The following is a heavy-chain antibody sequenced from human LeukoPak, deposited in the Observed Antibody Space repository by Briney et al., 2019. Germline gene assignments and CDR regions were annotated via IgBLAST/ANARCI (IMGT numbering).Heavy chain of an antibody. V-gene: IGHV3-23*01. CDR1: GFTFSSYD. Sequence: GGSLRLSCAASGFTFSSYDMSWVRQAPGKGLEWVSAISSSGGSTYYADSVKGRFTISRDNSKSTLYLQMNSLRAEDTAVYYCAKDQSSGTYFDYWGQRTLVTVSS. D-gene: IGHD1-26*01. J-gene: IGHJ4*02. CDR3: AKDQSSGTYFDY. CDR2: ISSSGGST.